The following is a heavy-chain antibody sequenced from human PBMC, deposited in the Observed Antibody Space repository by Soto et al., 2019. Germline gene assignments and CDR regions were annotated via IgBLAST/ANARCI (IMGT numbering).Heavy chain of an antibody. CDR2: ISGSGGST. J-gene: IGHJ4*02. Sequence: PGGSLRLSCAASGFTFSSYAMSWVRQAPGKGLEWVSAISGSGGSTYYADSVKGRLTISRDNSKNTLYLQMNSLRAEDTAVYYCAKVPRATREWRLVITYFDYWGQGTLVTV. CDR1: GFTFSSYA. D-gene: IGHD3-9*01. V-gene: IGHV3-23*01. CDR3: AKVPRATREWRLVITYFDY.